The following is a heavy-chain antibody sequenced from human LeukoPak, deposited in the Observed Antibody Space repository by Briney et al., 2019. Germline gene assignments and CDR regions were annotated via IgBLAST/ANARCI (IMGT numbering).Heavy chain of an antibody. CDR2: INHSGST. Sequence: PSETLSLTCAVYGGSFSGYYWSWIRQPPGKGLEWIGEINHSGSTHYNPSLKSRVTISVDTSKNQFSLKLSSVTAADTAVYYCATFPDTTTNVEVPIPNNGGPGPTNWGQGTLVTVSS. V-gene: IGHV4-34*01. CDR1: GGSFSGYY. CDR3: ATFPDTTTNVEVPIPNNGGPGPTN. D-gene: IGHD2-8*01. J-gene: IGHJ4*02.